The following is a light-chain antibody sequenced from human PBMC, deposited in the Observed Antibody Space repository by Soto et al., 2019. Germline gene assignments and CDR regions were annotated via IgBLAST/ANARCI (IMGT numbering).Light chain of an antibody. CDR2: EVS. Sequence: QSALTQPASVSGSPGQSITISCTGTSSDVGGYNYVSWYQQHPGKAPKLMIYEVSNRPSGVSNRFSGSKSGNTASLTISGLQAEDEADYYSSSYTISITLYVFGTGTKLTVL. CDR3: SSYTISITLYV. J-gene: IGLJ1*01. CDR1: SSDVGGYNY. V-gene: IGLV2-14*01.